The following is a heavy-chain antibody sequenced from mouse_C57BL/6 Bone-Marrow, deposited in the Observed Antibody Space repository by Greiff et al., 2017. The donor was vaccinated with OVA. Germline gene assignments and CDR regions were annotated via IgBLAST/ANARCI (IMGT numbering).Heavy chain of an antibody. CDR1: GFTFSDYG. CDR3: ARRGNPYAMDY. Sequence: VMLVESGGGLVQPGGSLKLSCAASGFTFSDYGMAWVRQAPRKGPEWVAFISNLAYSIYYADTVTGRFTISRENAKNTLYLEMSSLRSEDTAMYYCARRGNPYAMDYWGQGTSVTVSS. V-gene: IGHV5-15*01. D-gene: IGHD2-1*01. J-gene: IGHJ4*01. CDR2: ISNLAYSI.